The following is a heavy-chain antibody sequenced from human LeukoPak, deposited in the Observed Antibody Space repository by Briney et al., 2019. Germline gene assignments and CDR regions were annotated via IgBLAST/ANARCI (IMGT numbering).Heavy chain of an antibody. CDR1: GGSISSCGYY. CDR2: IYYSGST. D-gene: IGHD3-10*01. V-gene: IGHV4-31*03. Sequence: SETLSLTCTVSGGSISSCGYYWSWIPQHPGKGREWIGYIYYSGSTYYNPSLKSRVTISVDTSKNKFSLRLSSVTAADTAVYYCARGYGSGRTYYYYGMDVWGQGTTVTVSS. CDR3: ARGYGSGRTYYYYGMDV. J-gene: IGHJ6*02.